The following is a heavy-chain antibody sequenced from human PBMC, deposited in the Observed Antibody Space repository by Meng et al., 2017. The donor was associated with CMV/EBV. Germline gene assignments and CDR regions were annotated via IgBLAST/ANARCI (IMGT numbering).Heavy chain of an antibody. CDR3: ARDRYQLLVSVGRFNWFDP. V-gene: IGHV1-69*05. J-gene: IGHJ5*02. CDR2: IIPIFGTA. CDR1: GGTFSSYA. Sequence: SVKVSCKASGGTFSSYAISWVRQAPGQGLEWMGGIIPIFGTANYAQKFQGRVTITTDESTSTAYMELSRLSSEDTAVYYCARDRYQLLVSVGRFNWFDPWGQGTLVTVSS. D-gene: IGHD2-2*01.